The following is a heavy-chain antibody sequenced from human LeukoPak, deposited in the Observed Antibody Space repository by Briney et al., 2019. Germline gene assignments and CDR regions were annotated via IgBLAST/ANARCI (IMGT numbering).Heavy chain of an antibody. Sequence: SLRLSCAASGFTFSSYGMHWVRQAPGKGLEWVAVISYDGSNKYYADSVKGRFTISRDNSKNTLYLQMNSLRAEDTAVYYCAKDGLYSGSPLDYWGQGTLVTVSS. V-gene: IGHV3-30*18. CDR3: AKDGLYSGSPLDY. CDR1: GFTFSSYG. D-gene: IGHD1-26*01. CDR2: ISYDGSNK. J-gene: IGHJ4*02.